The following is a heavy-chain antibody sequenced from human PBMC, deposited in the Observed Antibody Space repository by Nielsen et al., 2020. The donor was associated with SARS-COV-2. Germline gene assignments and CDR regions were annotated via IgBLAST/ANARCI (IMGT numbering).Heavy chain of an antibody. CDR2: INTNTGNP. D-gene: IGHD3-9*01. V-gene: IGHV7-4-1*02. J-gene: IGHJ3*02. CDR3: ARDHGPLYDILTEDAFDI. CDR1: GYTFTSYY. Sequence: ASVKVSCKASGYTFTSYYMHWVRQAPGQGLEWMGWINTNTGNPTYAQGFTGRFVFSLDTSVSTAYLQISSLKAEDTAVYYCARDHGPLYDILTEDAFDIWGQGTMVTVSS.